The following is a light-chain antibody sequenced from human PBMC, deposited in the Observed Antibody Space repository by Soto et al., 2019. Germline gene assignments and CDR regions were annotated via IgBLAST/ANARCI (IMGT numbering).Light chain of an antibody. CDR1: QTISSW. CDR2: KAS. CDR3: QHYNSYPYT. J-gene: IGKJ2*01. V-gene: IGKV1-5*03. Sequence: DIPMTQSPSTLSASVGDRVTITCRASQTISSWLAWYQQEPGKVPKLLIYKASSLESGVPSRFSGSGSGTEFTLTISSVQPDDFATYYCQHYNSYPYTFGQGTKVDI.